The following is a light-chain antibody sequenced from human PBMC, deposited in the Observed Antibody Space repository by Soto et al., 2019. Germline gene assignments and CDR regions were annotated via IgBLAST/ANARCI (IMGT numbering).Light chain of an antibody. CDR2: GAS. CDR3: QQYNEWPIT. Sequence: EVVMTQSPATLSVSPGEGVTLSCRASQGIGDTLAWYQHRPGQAPRLLIYGASTRATAIPARFTGSGSGTEFTLTISSLQPEDFAVYYCQQYNEWPITFGQGTRLEIK. J-gene: IGKJ5*01. CDR1: QGIGDT. V-gene: IGKV3-15*01.